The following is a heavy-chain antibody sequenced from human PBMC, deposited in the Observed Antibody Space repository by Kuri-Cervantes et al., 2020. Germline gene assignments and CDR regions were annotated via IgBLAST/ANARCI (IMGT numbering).Heavy chain of an antibody. D-gene: IGHD3-3*01. CDR3: GRSPTTIFRVEISLNNYYFYYMDV. CDR2: ISDSGSKT. J-gene: IGHJ6*03. CDR1: GFTFSSYA. V-gene: IGHV3-23*01. Sequence: GESLKISCAASGFTFSSYAMSWVRQAPGKGLEWVSVISDSGSKTHSADSVKGRFTVSRDNSKNTLYLQMNTLRAEDSAVYYCGRSPTTIFRVEISLNNYYFYYMDVWGKGTTVTVSS.